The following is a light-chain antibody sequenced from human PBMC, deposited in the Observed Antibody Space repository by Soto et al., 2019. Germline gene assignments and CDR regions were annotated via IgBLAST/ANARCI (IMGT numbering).Light chain of an antibody. V-gene: IGLV2-14*01. CDR1: ISDIGGYDY. CDR3: SSYTDSSAFVV. J-gene: IGLJ1*01. CDR2: EVS. Sequence: QPPLTQPASVSGSPGQSITLSCTGTISDIGGYDYVSWYQQHPGKATHLMISEVSNRPSGVSNRFYGSKSGNTASLTISGLQADHEADYYCSSYTDSSAFVVFGTGTKVTVL.